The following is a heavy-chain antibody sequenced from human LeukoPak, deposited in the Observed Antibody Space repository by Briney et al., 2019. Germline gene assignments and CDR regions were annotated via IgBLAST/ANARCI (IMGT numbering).Heavy chain of an antibody. CDR1: GGSFSGYY. CDR2: INQSGTT. D-gene: IGHD4-23*01. Sequence: SETLSLTCAVYGGSFSGYYWSWIRQPPGKGLEWIGEINQSGTTNYNPSLKSRVTIPVDTSKNQFSLKLSSVTAADTAVYYCARDREVTPYYFDYWGQGTLVTVSS. J-gene: IGHJ4*02. CDR3: ARDREVTPYYFDY. V-gene: IGHV4-34*01.